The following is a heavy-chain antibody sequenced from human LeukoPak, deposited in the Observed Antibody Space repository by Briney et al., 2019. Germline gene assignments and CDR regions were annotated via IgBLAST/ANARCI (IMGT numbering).Heavy chain of an antibody. CDR1: GGTFSSYA. CDR3: ARDGPNRIAAAGTSFYYYMDV. Sequence: ASVKVSCKASGGTFSSYASSWVRQAPGQGREWMGGIIPIFGTANYAQKFQGRVWITTDESTSTAYMELSSLRSEDTAVYYCARDGPNRIAAAGTSFYYYMDVWGKGTTVTVSS. D-gene: IGHD6-13*01. J-gene: IGHJ6*03. V-gene: IGHV1-69*05. CDR2: IIPIFGTA.